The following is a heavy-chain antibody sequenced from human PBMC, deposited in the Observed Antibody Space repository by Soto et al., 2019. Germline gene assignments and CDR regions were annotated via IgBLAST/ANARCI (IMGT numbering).Heavy chain of an antibody. V-gene: IGHV3-23*01. CDR3: AKAVLLWFGELFPGGGMDV. Sequence: GGSLRLSCAASGFTFSSYAMSWVRQAPGKGLEWVAAISGSGGSTYYADSVKGRFTISRDNSKNTLYLQMDSLRAEDTAVYYCAKAVLLWFGELFPGGGMDVWGQGTTVTVSS. D-gene: IGHD3-10*01. CDR1: GFTFSSYA. J-gene: IGHJ6*02. CDR2: ISGSGGST.